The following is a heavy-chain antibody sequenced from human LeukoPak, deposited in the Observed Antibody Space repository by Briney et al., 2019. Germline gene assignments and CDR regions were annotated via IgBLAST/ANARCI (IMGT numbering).Heavy chain of an antibody. Sequence: SETLSLTCAVSGYSISSGYYWAWIRQPPGKGLEWIRSIYHSGSTYYNPSLKSRVTISVDTSKNQFSLKLSSVTAADTAVYYCARELYSSSWLGPTWYYGMDVWGKGTTVTVSS. CDR1: GYSISSGYY. J-gene: IGHJ6*04. CDR3: ARELYSSSWLGPTWYYGMDV. CDR2: IYHSGST. V-gene: IGHV4-38-2*02. D-gene: IGHD6-13*01.